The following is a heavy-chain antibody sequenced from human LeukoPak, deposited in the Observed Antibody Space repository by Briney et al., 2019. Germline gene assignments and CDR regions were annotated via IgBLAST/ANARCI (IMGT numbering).Heavy chain of an antibody. Sequence: PGGSLRLSCAASGFTFSTYAMTWVRQAPGQGLEWVSSISGSGGSTFYADSVKGRFTISRDNTRNTLYLQMNSLRTGDTALYYCARDPNGDYIGAFDIWGQGIMVTVSS. CDR3: ARDPNGDYIGAFDI. J-gene: IGHJ3*02. D-gene: IGHD2-8*01. CDR2: ISGSGGST. CDR1: GFTFSTYA. V-gene: IGHV3-23*01.